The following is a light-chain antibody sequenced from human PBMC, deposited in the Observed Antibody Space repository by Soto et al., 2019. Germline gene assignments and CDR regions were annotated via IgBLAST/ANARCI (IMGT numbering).Light chain of an antibody. CDR2: GAS. V-gene: IGKV3-15*01. J-gene: IGKJ2*01. CDR1: RSVSSN. CDR3: QQYNDWPPYT. Sequence: EIVMTQSPATLSVSPGERATLSCRASRSVSSNLAWYQQKPGQAPRLLIYGASTRATGTPPRFSGSGSGTEFTLTISGLQSEDFAVYYCQQYNDWPPYTFGQGTKVDIK.